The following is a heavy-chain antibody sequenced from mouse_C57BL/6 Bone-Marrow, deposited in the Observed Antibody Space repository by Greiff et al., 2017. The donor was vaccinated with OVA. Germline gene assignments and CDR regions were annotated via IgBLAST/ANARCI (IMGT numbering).Heavy chain of an antibody. CDR1: GYTFTDYY. CDR2: LNPNNGGT. D-gene: IGHD1-1*01. V-gene: IGHV1-26*01. J-gene: IGHJ1*03. Sequence: VQLQQSGPELVKPGASVKISCKASGYTFTDYYMNWVKQSHGKSLEWIGDLNPNNGGTSYNQKFKGKATLTVDKSSSTAYMELRSLTSEDSAVYYCARGDYGSSFWYFDVWGTGTTVTVSS. CDR3: ARGDYGSSFWYFDV.